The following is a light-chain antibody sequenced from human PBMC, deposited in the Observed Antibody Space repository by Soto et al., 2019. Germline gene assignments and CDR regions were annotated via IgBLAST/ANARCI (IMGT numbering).Light chain of an antibody. J-gene: IGLJ2*01. Sequence: AVVTQPPSASGSPGQSVTISCTGTSSDVGGYNYVSWYQQHPGKAPKLMIYEVSKRPSGVPDRFSGSKSGNTASLTVSVLQAEDEAYYYCSSYAGSNNFVVFGGGTKLTVL. CDR1: SSDVGGYNY. V-gene: IGLV2-8*01. CDR2: EVS. CDR3: SSYAGSNNFVV.